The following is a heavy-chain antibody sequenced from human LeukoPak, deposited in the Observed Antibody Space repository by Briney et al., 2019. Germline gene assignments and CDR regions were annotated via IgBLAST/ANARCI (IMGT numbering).Heavy chain of an antibody. D-gene: IGHD3-3*01. Sequence: GGSLRLSCAASGFIFSSYAMSWVRQAPGKGLEWVSAVSGSGGSTYYADSVKGRFTISRDNSKNTLYLRMNSLRAEDTAVYYCAKSTIFGVVGMVDYWGQGTLVTVSS. V-gene: IGHV3-23*01. CDR1: GFIFSSYA. CDR3: AKSTIFGVVGMVDY. CDR2: VSGSGGST. J-gene: IGHJ4*02.